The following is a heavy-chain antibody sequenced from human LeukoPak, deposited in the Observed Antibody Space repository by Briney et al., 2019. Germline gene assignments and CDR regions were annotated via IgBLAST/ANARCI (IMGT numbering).Heavy chain of an antibody. Sequence: PGGSLRLSCAASGFNFNNYAMHWVRQAPGKGLEYVSAISSNGGSTNYANFVKGRFTISRDNSKNTLYLQMNSLTAEDTAVYYCAGGGYDYGEGDYWGQGTLVTVSS. CDR1: GFNFNNYA. V-gene: IGHV3-64*01. CDR3: AGGGYDYGEGDY. D-gene: IGHD4-17*01. CDR2: ISSNGGST. J-gene: IGHJ4*02.